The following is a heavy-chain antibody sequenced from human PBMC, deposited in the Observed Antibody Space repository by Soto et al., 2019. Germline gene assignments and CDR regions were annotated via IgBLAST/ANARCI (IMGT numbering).Heavy chain of an antibody. CDR2: IYYSGST. CDR3: ARVGGYYDILTGRTSYYYYGMDV. V-gene: IGHV4-31*03. CDR1: GCTISSGGYY. D-gene: IGHD3-9*01. J-gene: IGHJ6*02. Sequence: PSETLSLTCTVSGCTISSGGYYWSWIRQHPGKGLEWIGYIYYSGSTYYNPSLKSRVTISVDTSKNQFSLKLSSVTAADTAVYYCARVGGYYDILTGRTSYYYYGMDVWGQGTTVTVSS.